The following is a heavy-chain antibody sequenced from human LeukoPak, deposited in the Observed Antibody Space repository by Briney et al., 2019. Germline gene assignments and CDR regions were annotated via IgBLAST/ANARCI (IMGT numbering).Heavy chain of an antibody. CDR3: ARDMRRPYDFWSGYYTGYYGMDV. D-gene: IGHD3-3*01. J-gene: IGHJ6*02. CDR2: IYYSGST. CDR1: GGSISSGGYY. V-gene: IGHV4-31*03. Sequence: SQTLSLTCTVSGGSISSGGYYWSWIRQHPGKGLEWIGYIYYSGSTNYNPSLKSRVTISVDTSKNQFSLKLSSVTAADTAVYYCARDMRRPYDFWSGYYTGYYGMDVWGQGTTVTVSS.